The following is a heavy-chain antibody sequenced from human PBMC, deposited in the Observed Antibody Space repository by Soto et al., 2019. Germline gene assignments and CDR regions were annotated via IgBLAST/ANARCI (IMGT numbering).Heavy chain of an antibody. CDR1: GYTFTGYY. D-gene: IGHD1-1*01. J-gene: IGHJ6*02. V-gene: IGHV1-2*04. Sequence: QVQLVQSGAEVKKPGASVKVSCKASGYTFTGYYMHWVRQAPGQGLEWMGWINPNSGGTNYAQKFQGWVTMTRDTSIRTAYMALSRLRSDDTAVYYCATTTGTTVPYYGMDVWGQGTTVTVSS. CDR3: ATTTGTTVPYYGMDV. CDR2: INPNSGGT.